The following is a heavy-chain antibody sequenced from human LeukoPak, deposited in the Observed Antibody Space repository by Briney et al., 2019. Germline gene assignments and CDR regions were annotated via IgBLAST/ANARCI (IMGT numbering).Heavy chain of an antibody. V-gene: IGHV4-4*02. CDR1: GGPITSDNW. J-gene: IGHJ6*02. CDR2: IYHSGST. Sequence: SGTLSLTCAVSGGPITSDNWWTWVRQPPGKGLEWIGAIYHSGSTDYNPSLKSRVTISVDKSKNQFSLRLNSVTAADTAVYFCARDRDGMGVWGQGTTVTVSS. CDR3: ARDRDGMGV.